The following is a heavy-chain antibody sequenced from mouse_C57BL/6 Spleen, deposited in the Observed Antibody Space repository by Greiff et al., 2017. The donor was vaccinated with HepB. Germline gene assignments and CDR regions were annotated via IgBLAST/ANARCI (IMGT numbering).Heavy chain of an antibody. J-gene: IGHJ2*01. CDR3: ARKGNGNYDY. V-gene: IGHV1-61*01. Sequence: QVQLQQPGAELVRPGSSVKLSCKASGYTFTSYWMDWVKQRPGQGLEWIGNIYPSDSETHYNQKFKDKATLTVDKSSSTAYMQLSSLTSEDSAVYYCARKGNGNYDYWGQGTTLTVSS. CDR2: IYPSDSET. D-gene: IGHD2-1*01. CDR1: GYTFTSYW.